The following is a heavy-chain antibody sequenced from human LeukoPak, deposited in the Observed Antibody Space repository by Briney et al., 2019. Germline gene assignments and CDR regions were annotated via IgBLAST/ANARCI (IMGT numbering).Heavy chain of an antibody. CDR2: ISSSSSTI. Sequence: GGSLRLSCAASGFTFSSYSMNWVRQAPGKGLEWVSYISSSSSTIYYADSVKGRFTISRDNAKNSLYLQMHSLRAEDSGLYYCARSDRDSDWFIDDYWGQGTLVTVSS. V-gene: IGHV3-48*01. D-gene: IGHD3-9*01. CDR1: GFTFSSYS. J-gene: IGHJ4*02. CDR3: ARSDRDSDWFIDDY.